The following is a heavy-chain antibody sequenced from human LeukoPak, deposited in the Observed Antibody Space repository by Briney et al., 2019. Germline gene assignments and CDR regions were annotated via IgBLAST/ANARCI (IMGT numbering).Heavy chain of an antibody. D-gene: IGHD4-23*01. J-gene: IGHJ3*02. CDR3: ARYRTPGYGGNPRDAFDI. CDR2: IYPGDSDT. V-gene: IGHV5-51*01. CDR1: GYSFTSYW. Sequence: RGESLRISCKGSGYSFTSYWIGWVRQMPGKGLEWMGIIYPGDSDTRYSPSFQGQVTISADKSISTAYLQWSSLKASDTAMYYCARYRTPGYGGNPRDAFDIWGQGTMVTVSS.